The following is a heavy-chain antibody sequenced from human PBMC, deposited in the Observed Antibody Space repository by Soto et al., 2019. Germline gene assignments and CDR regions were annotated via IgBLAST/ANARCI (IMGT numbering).Heavy chain of an antibody. Sequence: GASVKVSCKASGYTFTSYGISWVRQAPGQGLEWMGWISAYNGNTNYAQKLQGRVTMTTDTSTSTAYMELRSLRSDDTAVYYCAREEAYCGGDCYDGAFDIWGQGTMVTVSS. CDR1: GYTFTSYG. CDR3: AREEAYCGGDCYDGAFDI. CDR2: ISAYNGNT. J-gene: IGHJ3*02. V-gene: IGHV1-18*04. D-gene: IGHD2-21*02.